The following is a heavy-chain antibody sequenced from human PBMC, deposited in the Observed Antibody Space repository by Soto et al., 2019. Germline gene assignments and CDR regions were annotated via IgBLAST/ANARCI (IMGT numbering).Heavy chain of an antibody. CDR2: IIPIFGTA. CDR1: GGTFSSYA. J-gene: IGHJ6*02. Sequence: SVKVSCKASGGTFSSYAVSWVRQAPGQGLEWMGGIIPIFGTANYAQKFQGRVTITADESTSTAYMELSSLRSEESAVYYCARSYDSSGYYYGDYYYYGMDVWGQGTTVTVSS. D-gene: IGHD3-22*01. CDR3: ARSYDSSGYYYGDYYYYGMDV. V-gene: IGHV1-69*13.